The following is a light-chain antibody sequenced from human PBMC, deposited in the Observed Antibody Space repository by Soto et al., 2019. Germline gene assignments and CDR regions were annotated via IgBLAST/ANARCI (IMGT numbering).Light chain of an antibody. J-gene: IGKJ4*01. CDR2: KAS. CDR3: QQYNTYPLT. V-gene: IGKV1-5*03. Sequence: IQMTQSPSTLSASVGDRVTITCRASQSISAWLAWYQQKPGKAPKLLIYKASNLEDGVPSRFSGSGSGTEFTITISSLQPDDFATYYCQQYNTYPLTFGGGTKVDIK. CDR1: QSISAW.